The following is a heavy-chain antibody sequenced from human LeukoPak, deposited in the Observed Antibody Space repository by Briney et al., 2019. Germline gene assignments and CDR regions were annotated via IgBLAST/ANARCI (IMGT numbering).Heavy chain of an antibody. Sequence: SVKVSCKASGGTFSSYAISWVRQAPGQGLEWMGRIIPILGIANYAQKFQGRVTITADKSTSTAYMELSSLRSEDTAVYYCARDLIAVAAPDYWGQGTLVTVSS. V-gene: IGHV1-69*04. J-gene: IGHJ4*02. CDR1: GGTFSSYA. D-gene: IGHD6-19*01. CDR3: ARDLIAVAAPDY. CDR2: IIPILGIA.